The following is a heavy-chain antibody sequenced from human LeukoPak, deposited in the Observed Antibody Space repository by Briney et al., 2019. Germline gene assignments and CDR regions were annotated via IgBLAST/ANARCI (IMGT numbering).Heavy chain of an antibody. V-gene: IGHV4-59*01. D-gene: IGHD2-2*01. J-gene: IGHJ4*02. CDR1: NGSISDDY. Sequence: SETLSLTCTISNGSISDDYWSWIRQPPGKGLEWIGYIYYSGSTNYSSSLRSRVTISVDRSKNQVSLILSSLTAADTAVYFCARSAAGHQYYFDYWGRGTLVTVSS. CDR3: ARSAAGHQYYFDY. CDR2: IYYSGST.